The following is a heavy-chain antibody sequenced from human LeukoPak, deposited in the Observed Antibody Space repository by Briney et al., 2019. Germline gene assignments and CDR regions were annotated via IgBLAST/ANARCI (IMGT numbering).Heavy chain of an antibody. J-gene: IGHJ4*02. V-gene: IGHV1-69*04. CDR3: ARDPNPYDSSGYYFNY. CDR2: IIPIFGIA. Sequence: SVKVSCKASGGTFSCYAISWVRQAPGQGLEWMGRIIPIFGIANYAQKFQGRVTITADKSTSTAYMELSSLRSEDTAVYYCARDPNPYDSSGYYFNYWGQGTLVTVSS. CDR1: GGTFSCYA. D-gene: IGHD3-22*01.